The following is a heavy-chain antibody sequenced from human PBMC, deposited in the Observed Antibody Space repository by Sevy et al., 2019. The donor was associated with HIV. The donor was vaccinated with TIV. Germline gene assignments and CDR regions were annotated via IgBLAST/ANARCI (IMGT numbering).Heavy chain of an antibody. CDR3: AKDSDYGGNSGFDY. D-gene: IGHD4-17*01. CDR2: ISGSGGST. J-gene: IGHJ4*02. CDR1: GFTFSSYA. Sequence: GGSLRLSCAASGFTFSSYAMSWVRQAPGKGLEWVSAISGSGGSTYYADSVKGRFTISRDNSKNTMYRQMNSLRAEDTAVYYCAKDSDYGGNSGFDYWGQETLVTVSS. V-gene: IGHV3-23*01.